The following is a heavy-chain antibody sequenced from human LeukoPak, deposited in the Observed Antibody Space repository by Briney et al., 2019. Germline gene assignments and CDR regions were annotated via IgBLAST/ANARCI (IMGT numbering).Heavy chain of an antibody. J-gene: IGHJ6*02. Sequence: GGSLRLSCAASGFTFSSYAMHWVRQAPGKGLEWVAVISYDGSNKYYADSVKGRFTISRDNSKNTLYLQMNSLRAEDTAAYYCAREAVDTAVSGRDYYYGMDVWGQGTTVTVSS. D-gene: IGHD5-18*01. V-gene: IGHV3-30*04. CDR3: AREAVDTAVSGRDYYYGMDV. CDR1: GFTFSSYA. CDR2: ISYDGSNK.